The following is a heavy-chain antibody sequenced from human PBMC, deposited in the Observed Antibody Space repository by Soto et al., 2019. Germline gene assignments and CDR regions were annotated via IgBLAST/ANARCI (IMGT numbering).Heavy chain of an antibody. CDR1: GGSISSSSYY. CDR2: IYHSGST. V-gene: IGHV4-39*07. CDR3: ARVKASGVNFDY. Sequence: PSETLSLTCTVSGGSISSSSYYWGWIRQPPGKGLEWIGSIYHSGSTNYNPSLKSRVTISVDKSKNQFSLKLTSVTAADTAMYYCARVKASGVNFDYWGQGTLVTVSS. J-gene: IGHJ4*02. D-gene: IGHD3-10*01.